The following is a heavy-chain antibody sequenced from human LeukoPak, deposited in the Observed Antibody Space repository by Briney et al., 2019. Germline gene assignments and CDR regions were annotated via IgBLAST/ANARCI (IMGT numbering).Heavy chain of an antibody. D-gene: IGHD2-2*01. V-gene: IGHV1-8*01. CDR2: MNPNSANT. CDR1: GYTFTNYD. CDR3: ARVNCSSTSCRSKFLDY. J-gene: IGHJ4*02. Sequence: ASVKVSCKASGYTFTNYDINWVRQATGQGLEWVGWMNPNSANTGYAQKFRGRVTMTRNTSISTAYMELSSLRSEDTAVYYCARVNCSSTSCRSKFLDYWGQGTLVTVSS.